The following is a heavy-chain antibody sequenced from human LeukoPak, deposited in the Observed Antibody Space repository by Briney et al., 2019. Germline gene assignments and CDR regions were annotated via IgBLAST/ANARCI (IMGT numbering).Heavy chain of an antibody. CDR2: ISYDGSNK. CDR3: ARRGDDSTSYYYFDY. D-gene: IGHD3-22*01. V-gene: IGHV3-30-3*01. J-gene: IGHJ4*02. Sequence: GGSLRLSCAASGFTFRSYAMHWARQAPGKGLEWVAVISYDGSNKYYADSVKGRFTISRDSSKNTLYLQMNSLRAEDTAVYYCARRGDDSTSYYYFDYWGQGTLVTVSS. CDR1: GFTFRSYA.